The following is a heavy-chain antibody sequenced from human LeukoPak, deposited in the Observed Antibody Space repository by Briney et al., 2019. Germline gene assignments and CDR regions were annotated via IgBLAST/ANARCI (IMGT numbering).Heavy chain of an antibody. J-gene: IGHJ4*02. V-gene: IGHV3-7*01. Sequence: GGSLRLSCAASGFTFSSYWMSWVRQAPGKGLEWVANIKQDGSEKYYVDSVKGRFTISRDNAKNTLYLQMNRLRAQNTAVSYFASEIRGYRGYHFPPYYFDFCRQGTLVTVSS. CDR2: IKQDGSEK. CDR3: ASEIRGYRGYHFPPYYFDF. D-gene: IGHD5-12*01. CDR1: GFTFSSYW.